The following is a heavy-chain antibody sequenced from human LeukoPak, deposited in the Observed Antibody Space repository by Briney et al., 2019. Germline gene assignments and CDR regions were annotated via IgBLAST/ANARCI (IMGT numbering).Heavy chain of an antibody. Sequence: GGSLRLSCAGSGFIFSSYSMNWVRQAPGKGLEWVSSISSSSSYIYYADSVKGRFTISRDNAKNSLYLQMNSLRAEDTAVYYCARLPTVLRYFDRTRETFDYWGQGTLVTVSS. V-gene: IGHV3-21*01. CDR1: GFIFSSYS. CDR2: ISSSSSYI. J-gene: IGHJ4*02. D-gene: IGHD3-9*01. CDR3: ARLPTVLRYFDRTRETFDY.